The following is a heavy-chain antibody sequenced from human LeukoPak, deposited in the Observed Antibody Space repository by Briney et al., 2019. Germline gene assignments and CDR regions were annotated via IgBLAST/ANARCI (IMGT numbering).Heavy chain of an antibody. D-gene: IGHD6-19*01. V-gene: IGHV3-23*01. CDR1: GLTFSNYD. CDR3: AKGGGSMSSGWFFHY. J-gene: IGHJ4*02. CDR2: ISGGGGTT. Sequence: GGSLRLSCAASGLTFSNYDMSWVRQAPGKGLEWVSAISGGGGTTYYADSVKGRFTISRDNSKNTLYLQMNSLRADDTALYYCAKGGGSMSSGWFFHYWGQGTLVTVSS.